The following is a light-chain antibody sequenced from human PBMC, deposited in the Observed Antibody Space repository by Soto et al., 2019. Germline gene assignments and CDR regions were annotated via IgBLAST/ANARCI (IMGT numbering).Light chain of an antibody. Sequence: EVLLTQSPATLSFTPGESATLSCRASQPIKTYLGWYQQKSGQSPRLLIYDASNRAADIPARFSASGFGTDFTLTIDSLKPEDFGTYYCHHRSNWPPEDTFGQGTKLEI. CDR1: QPIKTY. CDR3: HHRSNWPPEDT. J-gene: IGKJ2*01. CDR2: DAS. V-gene: IGKV3-11*01.